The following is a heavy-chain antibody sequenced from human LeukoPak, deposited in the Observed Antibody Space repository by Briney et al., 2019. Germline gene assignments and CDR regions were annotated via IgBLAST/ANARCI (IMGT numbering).Heavy chain of an antibody. V-gene: IGHV4-59*01. Sequence: SETLSLTCSVSGGSISSYYWSWIRQPPGKGLEWIGYIFYGGTTQYNPSLKSRVTMSIDTSKSQFSLKLNSVTAADTAVYYCARAGVVVPAAIHPAGFFDYWGQGTLVTVSS. D-gene: IGHD2-2*01. CDR3: ARAGVVVPAAIHPAGFFDY. CDR1: GGSISSYY. CDR2: IFYGGTT. J-gene: IGHJ4*02.